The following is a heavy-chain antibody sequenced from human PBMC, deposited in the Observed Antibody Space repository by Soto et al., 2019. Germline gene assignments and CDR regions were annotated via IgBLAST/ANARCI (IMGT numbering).Heavy chain of an antibody. D-gene: IGHD4-17*01. CDR2: ISSSSSYI. CDR3: ARVDYSMDYYGMDV. V-gene: IGHV3-21*01. Sequence: GGSLRLSCAASGFTFSSYSMNWVRQAPGKGLEWVSSISSSSSYIYYADSVKGRFTISRDNAKNSLYLQMNSLRAEDTAVYYCARVDYSMDYYGMDVRGQGTTVTVSS. CDR1: GFTFSSYS. J-gene: IGHJ6*02.